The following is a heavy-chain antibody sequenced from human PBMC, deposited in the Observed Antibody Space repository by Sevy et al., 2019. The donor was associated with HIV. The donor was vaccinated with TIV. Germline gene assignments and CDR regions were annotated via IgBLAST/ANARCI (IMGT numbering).Heavy chain of an antibody. CDR3: ARAYQYYYYGMDV. J-gene: IGHJ6*02. V-gene: IGHV4-59*01. Sequence: SETLSLTCTVSGDSISGYYWSWIRQPPGKGLEWIGYIYYSGNTNYNPSLKSRVTISVHKSKNQFSLKLSSVTAADTAIYYCARAYQYYYYGMDVWGQGTTVTVSS. D-gene: IGHD3-10*01. CDR1: GDSISGYY. CDR2: IYYSGNT.